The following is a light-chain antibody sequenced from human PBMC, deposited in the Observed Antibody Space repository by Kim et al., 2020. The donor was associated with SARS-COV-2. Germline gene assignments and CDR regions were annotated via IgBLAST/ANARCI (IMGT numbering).Light chain of an antibody. J-gene: IGKJ1*01. Sequence: EIVLTQSPGTLSLSPGERATLSCRASHSVTSNYLAWYQQKPGQPPRLLISDASSRATDIPDRFSGSGSGTDFSLTISRLEPEDFAVYYCQQYSSLPRTFGQGTKVDIK. CDR2: DAS. CDR1: HSVTSNY. CDR3: QQYSSLPRT. V-gene: IGKV3-20*01.